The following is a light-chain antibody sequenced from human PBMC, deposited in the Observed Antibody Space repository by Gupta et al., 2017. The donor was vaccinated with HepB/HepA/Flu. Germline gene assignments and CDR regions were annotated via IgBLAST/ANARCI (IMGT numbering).Light chain of an antibody. J-gene: IGKJ4*01. CDR2: DAS. CDR3: QQLDDWSPHT. Sequence: EIVLTQSPAALSLSPGERATLSCRASQSVGIYLAWYQQKPGQAPRLLIYDASNRVTGIPARFSGSGYGTDFTLTISSREPEDFAVYYCQQLDDWSPHTFGGGTKVEIK. CDR1: QSVGIY. V-gene: IGKV3-11*01.